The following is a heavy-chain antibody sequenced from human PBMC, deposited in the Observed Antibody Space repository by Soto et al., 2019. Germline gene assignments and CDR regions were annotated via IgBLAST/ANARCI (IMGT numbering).Heavy chain of an antibody. CDR1: GFTISTYA. D-gene: IGHD2-21*01. J-gene: IGHJ4*02. V-gene: IGHV3-23*01. CDR2: VTCSGGQI. Sequence: HPGGSLRLSCAASGFTISTYAMTWVRQAPGKGLECVSCVTCSGGQILYADSVKVRFTISKDNSKNTLYLQMSSLREEDTALYYCAKDAVYKDGLWLMDXWGQGTLVTVSX. CDR3: AKDAVYKDGLWLMDX.